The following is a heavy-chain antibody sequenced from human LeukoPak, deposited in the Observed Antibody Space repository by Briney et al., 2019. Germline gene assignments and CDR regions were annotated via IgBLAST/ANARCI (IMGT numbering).Heavy chain of an antibody. CDR3: ARQVDITPGWYFDL. D-gene: IGHD2-15*01. V-gene: IGHV4-61*05. Sequence: PSETLSLTCTVSGRSISSSSYYWSWIRQPPGKGLEWIGYIYYSGSTNYNPSLKSRVTISVDTSKNQFSLKLSSVTAADTAVYYCARQVDITPGWYFDLWGRGTLVTVSP. CDR1: GRSISSSSYY. J-gene: IGHJ2*01. CDR2: IYYSGST.